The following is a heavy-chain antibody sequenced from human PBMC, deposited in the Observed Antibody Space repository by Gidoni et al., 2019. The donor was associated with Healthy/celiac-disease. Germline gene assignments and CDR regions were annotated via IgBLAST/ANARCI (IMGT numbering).Heavy chain of an antibody. Sequence: EVQLVESGGGLVQPGRSLRLSCAASGFTFDDYAMHWVRQAPGKGLEWVSGISWNSGSIGYADSVKGRFTISRDNAKNSLYLQMNSLRAEDTALYYCAKDNNGDFKDDAFDIWGQGTMVTVSS. CDR3: AKDNNGDFKDDAFDI. CDR2: ISWNSGSI. CDR1: GFTFDDYA. V-gene: IGHV3-9*01. J-gene: IGHJ3*02. D-gene: IGHD4-17*01.